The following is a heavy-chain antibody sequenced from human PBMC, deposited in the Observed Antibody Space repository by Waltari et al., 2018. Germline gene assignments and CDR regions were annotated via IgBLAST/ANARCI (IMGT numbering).Heavy chain of an antibody. D-gene: IGHD3-22*01. CDR1: GFTFSSYA. Sequence: QVQLVESGGGVVKPGRSLRLSCAASGFTFSSYAMHWVRQAPGKGLEWVAVISYDGSNKYYADSVKGRFTISRDNSKNTLYLQMNSLRAEDTAVYYCARARWYYDSSGDAFDIWGQGTMVTVSS. CDR2: ISYDGSNK. J-gene: IGHJ3*02. CDR3: ARARWYYDSSGDAFDI. V-gene: IGHV3-30*01.